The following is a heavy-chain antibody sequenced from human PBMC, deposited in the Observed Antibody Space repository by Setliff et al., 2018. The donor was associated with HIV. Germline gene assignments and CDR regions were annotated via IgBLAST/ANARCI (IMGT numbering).Heavy chain of an antibody. Sequence: SETLSLTCAVSGGSINSYYWSWIRQPPGKGLEWIGYIYYIVNTNYNPSLKSRVTISVDTSKNQFSLKLSSVTAADTAVYYCARWGDGYNSYDSWGQGTLVTVSS. CDR1: GGSINSYY. V-gene: IGHV4-59*01. D-gene: IGHD5-12*01. CDR2: IYYIVNT. J-gene: IGHJ4*02. CDR3: ARWGDGYNSYDS.